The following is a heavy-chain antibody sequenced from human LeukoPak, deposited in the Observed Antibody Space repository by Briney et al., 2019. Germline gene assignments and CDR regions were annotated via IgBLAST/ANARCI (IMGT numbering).Heavy chain of an antibody. CDR3: ARDRGYFDWSDFDY. Sequence: GGSLRLSCAASGFTFSSYEMNWVRQAPGKGLEWVSYISSSGSTIYYADSVKGRFTISRDNAKNSLYLQMNSLRAEDTAVYYCARDRGYFDWSDFDYWGQGTLVTVSS. D-gene: IGHD3-9*01. V-gene: IGHV3-48*03. J-gene: IGHJ4*02. CDR2: ISSSGSTI. CDR1: GFTFSSYE.